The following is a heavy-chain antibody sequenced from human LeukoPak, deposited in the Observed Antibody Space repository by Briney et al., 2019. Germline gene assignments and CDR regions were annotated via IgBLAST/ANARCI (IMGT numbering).Heavy chain of an antibody. CDR1: GGSFSGYY. CDR2: IYYSGST. V-gene: IGHV4-34*01. D-gene: IGHD3-10*01. Sequence: SETLSLTCAVYGGSFSGYYWNWIRQPPGKGLEWIGSIYYSGSTYYNPSLKSRVTISVDTSKNQFSLKLSSVTAADTAVYYCARHAPGSYYFDYWGQGTLVTVSS. CDR3: ARHAPGSYYFDY. J-gene: IGHJ4*02.